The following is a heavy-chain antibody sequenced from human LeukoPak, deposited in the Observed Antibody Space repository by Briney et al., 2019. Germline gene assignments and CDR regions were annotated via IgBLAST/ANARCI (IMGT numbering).Heavy chain of an antibody. V-gene: IGHV1-58*01. CDR1: GFTFTSSA. CDR2: IVLGSGNI. J-gene: IGHJ4*02. D-gene: IGHD2-2*01. Sequence: GASVKVSCKVSGFTFTSSAAQWVRQARGQRLEWIGWIVLGSGNINYAQKFQERLTITRDMSTTTAYMELSSLTSEDTAVYFCAVDQGRPAGDAFDYWGQGTLVTVSS. CDR3: AVDQGRPAGDAFDY.